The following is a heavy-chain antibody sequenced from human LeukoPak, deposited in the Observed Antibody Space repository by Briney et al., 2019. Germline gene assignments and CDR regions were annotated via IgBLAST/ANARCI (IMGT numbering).Heavy chain of an antibody. CDR3: AKDRGDGYPGGVFDY. CDR2: IWYDGSNK. Sequence: GGSLRPSCAASGFTFSSYGMHWVRQAPGKGLEWVAVIWYDGSNKYYADSVKGRFTISRDNSKNTLYLQMNSLRAEDTAVYYCAKDRGDGYPGGVFDYWGQGTLVTVSS. CDR1: GFTFSSYG. J-gene: IGHJ4*02. V-gene: IGHV3-30*02. D-gene: IGHD5-24*01.